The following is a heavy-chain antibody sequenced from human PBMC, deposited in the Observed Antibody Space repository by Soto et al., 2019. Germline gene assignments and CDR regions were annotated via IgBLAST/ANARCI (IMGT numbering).Heavy chain of an antibody. J-gene: IGHJ6*02. CDR2: IWYDGSNK. Sequence: QVQLVESGGGVVQPGRSLRLSCAASGFTFSSYGMHWVRQAPGKGLEWVAVIWYDGSNKYYADSVNGRFTISRDNSKNTLYLQMNSLRAEDTAVYYCAREGGYYGSGSYYGDVWGQGTTVTVSS. D-gene: IGHD3-10*01. V-gene: IGHV3-33*01. CDR1: GFTFSSYG. CDR3: AREGGYYGSGSYYGDV.